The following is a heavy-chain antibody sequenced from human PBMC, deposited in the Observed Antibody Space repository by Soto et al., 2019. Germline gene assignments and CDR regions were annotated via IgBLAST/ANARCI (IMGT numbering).Heavy chain of an antibody. Sequence: ASVKVSCKASGYTLTSYAMHWVRQAPGQGLEWMGWISAYNGNTNYAQKLQGRVTMTTDTSTSTAYMELRSLRSDDTAVYYCARMDSSGYYYDGLGNYWGQGTLVTVSS. J-gene: IGHJ4*02. D-gene: IGHD3-22*01. CDR2: ISAYNGNT. CDR1: GYTLTSYA. V-gene: IGHV1-18*01. CDR3: ARMDSSGYYYDGLGNY.